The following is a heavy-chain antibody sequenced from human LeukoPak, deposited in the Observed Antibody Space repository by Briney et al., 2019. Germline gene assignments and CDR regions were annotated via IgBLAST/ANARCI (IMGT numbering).Heavy chain of an antibody. CDR3: AREAVYYDYVWGSYRYKTGAFDI. V-gene: IGHV4-34*01. CDR2: INHSGST. Sequence: PSETLSLTCAVYGGSFSGYYWSWIRQPPGKGLEWIGEINHSGSTNYNPSLKSRVTISVDTSKNQFSPKLSSVTAADTAVYYCAREAVYYDYVWGSYRYKTGAFDIWGQGTMVTVSS. J-gene: IGHJ3*02. CDR1: GGSFSGYY. D-gene: IGHD3-16*02.